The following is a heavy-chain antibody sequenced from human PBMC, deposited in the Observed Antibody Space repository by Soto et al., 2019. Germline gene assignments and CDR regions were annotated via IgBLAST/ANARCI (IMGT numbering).Heavy chain of an antibody. CDR3: ARGTRGYCSGGSCYSGWFDP. CDR2: IYYSGST. D-gene: IGHD2-15*01. CDR1: GGSVSSGSYY. Sequence: PSETLSLTCTVSGGSVSSGSYYWSWIRQPPGKGLEWIGYIYYSGSTNYNPSLKSRVTTSVDTSKNQFSLKLSSVTAADTAVYYCARGTRGYCSGGSCYSGWFDPWGQRTLVTVSS. V-gene: IGHV4-61*01. J-gene: IGHJ5*02.